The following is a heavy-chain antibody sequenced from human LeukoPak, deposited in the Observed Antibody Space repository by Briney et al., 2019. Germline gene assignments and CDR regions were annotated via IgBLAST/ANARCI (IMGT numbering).Heavy chain of an antibody. V-gene: IGHV3-23*01. D-gene: IGHD3-3*01. CDR1: GYSFTSYW. J-gene: IGHJ5*02. CDR3: ANSPRILWFDP. CDR2: ISGSGGST. Sequence: GESLKISCKGSGYSFTSYWIGWVRQMPGKGLEWVSAISGSGGSTYYADSVKGRFTISRDNSKNTLYLQMNSLRAEDTAVYYCANSPRILWFDPWGQGTLVTVSS.